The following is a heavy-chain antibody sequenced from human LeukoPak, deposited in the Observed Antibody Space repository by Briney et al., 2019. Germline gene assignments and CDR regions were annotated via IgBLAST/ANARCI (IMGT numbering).Heavy chain of an antibody. Sequence: GGSLRLSCAASGFTFSSYSMNWVRQARGKGLEWVSSISSSSSYIYYADSVKGRFTISRDNAKNSLYLQMNSLRAEDTAVYYCARDMTDLSAVAGTGAFDIWGQGTMVTVSS. V-gene: IGHV3-21*01. CDR3: ARDMTDLSAVAGTGAFDI. CDR2: ISSSSSYI. D-gene: IGHD6-19*01. CDR1: GFTFSSYS. J-gene: IGHJ3*02.